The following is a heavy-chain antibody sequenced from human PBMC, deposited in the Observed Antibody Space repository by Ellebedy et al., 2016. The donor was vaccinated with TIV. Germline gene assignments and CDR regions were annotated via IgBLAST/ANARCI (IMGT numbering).Heavy chain of an antibody. CDR2: IYYSGST. D-gene: IGHD2-15*01. V-gene: IGHV4-59*01. Sequence: MPSETLSLTCTVSGGSISSYYWSWIRQPPGKGLEWIGYIYYSGSTNYNPSLKSRVTISVDTSKNQCSLKLSSVTAADTAVYYCARDPAGVVAFDIWGQGTMVTVSS. J-gene: IGHJ3*02. CDR3: ARDPAGVVAFDI. CDR1: GGSISSYY.